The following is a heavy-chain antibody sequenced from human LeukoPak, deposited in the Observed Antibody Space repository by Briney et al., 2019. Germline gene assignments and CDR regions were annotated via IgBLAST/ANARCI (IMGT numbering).Heavy chain of an antibody. Sequence: RPGGSLRLSCIASGFTFRNYGMSWVRQAPGKGLEWVSGLSDAGVRIFYSDSVKGRFTISRDNSKNTLYLQMDSLRAEDTAVYYCGRDLGGRWSYWGQGALVTVSS. D-gene: IGHD3-16*01. J-gene: IGHJ4*02. CDR2: LSDAGVRI. CDR1: GFTFRNYG. V-gene: IGHV3-23*01. CDR3: GRDLGGRWSY.